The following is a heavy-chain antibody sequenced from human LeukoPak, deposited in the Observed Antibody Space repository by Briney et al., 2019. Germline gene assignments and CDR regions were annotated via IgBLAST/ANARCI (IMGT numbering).Heavy chain of an antibody. V-gene: IGHV4-59*01. J-gene: IGHJ4*02. D-gene: IGHD6-19*01. CDR2: IYYSGST. Sequence: SETLSLTCTVSGGSINSYYWSWIRQPPGKGLEWIGYIYYSGSTNYNPSLKSRVTISVDTSKNQFSLKLSSVTAADTAVYYCARQAWQWLGPFDYWGQGTLVTVSS. CDR3: ARQAWQWLGPFDY. CDR1: GGSINSYY.